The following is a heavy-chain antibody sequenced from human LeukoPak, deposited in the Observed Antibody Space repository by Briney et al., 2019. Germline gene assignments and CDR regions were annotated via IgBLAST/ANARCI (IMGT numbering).Heavy chain of an antibody. CDR1: GFTFRSYS. D-gene: IGHD4-17*01. J-gene: IGHJ4*02. Sequence: GGSLRLSCAASGFTFRSYSMNWVRQAPGKGLEWVSAISADASSTYYADSVKGPITISRDNSKNTLFLQMNSLRAEDTAVYYCARGAYGDYDYWGQGTLVTVSS. CDR3: ARGAYGDYDY. CDR2: ISADASST. V-gene: IGHV3-23*01.